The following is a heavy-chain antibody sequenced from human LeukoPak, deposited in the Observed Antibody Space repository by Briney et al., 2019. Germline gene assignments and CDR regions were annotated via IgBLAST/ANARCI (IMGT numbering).Heavy chain of an antibody. D-gene: IGHD3-10*01. J-gene: IGHJ6*02. CDR1: GYSFTTYY. Sequence: GESLKISCKGSGYSFTTYYIGWVRQMPGKGLEWLGIIHPGDSDTRYSPSFQGQVTISADKSITTAYLQWSSLKASDTAMYYCARHARGVLPYYGMGVWGQGTTVTVSS. CDR2: IHPGDSDT. V-gene: IGHV5-51*01. CDR3: ARHARGVLPYYGMGV.